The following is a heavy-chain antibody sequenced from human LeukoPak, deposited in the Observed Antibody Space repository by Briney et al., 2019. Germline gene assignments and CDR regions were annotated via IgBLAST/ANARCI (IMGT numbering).Heavy chain of an antibody. V-gene: IGHV3-23*01. Sequence: GGSLRLSCAASGFTFSSYAMSWVRQAPGKGLEWVSAISGSGGSTYYEDSVKGRFTISRDNSKNTLYLQMNSLRAEDTAVYYCATYGDYGYYYYGMDVWGQGTTVTVSS. CDR2: ISGSGGST. D-gene: IGHD4-17*01. J-gene: IGHJ6*02. CDR3: ATYGDYGYYYYGMDV. CDR1: GFTFSSYA.